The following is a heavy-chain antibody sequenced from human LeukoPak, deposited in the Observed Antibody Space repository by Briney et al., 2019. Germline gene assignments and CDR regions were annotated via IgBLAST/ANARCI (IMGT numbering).Heavy chain of an antibody. CDR2: IIPIFATS. V-gene: IGHV1-69*13. CDR3: AKDLGSTWFSSFDY. J-gene: IGHJ4*02. D-gene: IGHD6-13*01. Sequence: ASVKVSCKASGGTFSSYAISWVRQAPGQGLEWMGGIIPIFATSNYAQKFQGRVTITADESTSTVYMDLSSLRSEDTAVYYCAKDLGSTWFSSFDYWGQGTLVTVSS. CDR1: GGTFSSYA.